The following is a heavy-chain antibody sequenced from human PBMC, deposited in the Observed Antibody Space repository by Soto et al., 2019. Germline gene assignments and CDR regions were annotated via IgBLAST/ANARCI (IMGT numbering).Heavy chain of an antibody. CDR3: GYSYGSYYYGMDV. J-gene: IGHJ6*02. CDR1: GGSISSSSYY. Sequence: TSETLSLTCTVSGGSISSSSYYWGWIRQPPGKGMERIGSIYYSGSTYYNPSLKSRVTISVDTSKNQFSLKLSSVTAADTAVYYCGYSYGSYYYGMDVWGQGTTVTVS. CDR2: IYYSGST. V-gene: IGHV4-39*01. D-gene: IGHD5-18*01.